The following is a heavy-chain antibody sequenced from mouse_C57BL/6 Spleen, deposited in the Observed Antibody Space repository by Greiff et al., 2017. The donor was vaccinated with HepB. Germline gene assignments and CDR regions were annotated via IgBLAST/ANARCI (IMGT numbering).Heavy chain of an antibody. V-gene: IGHV5-6*02. CDR3: ARHHGSSLYAMDY. CDR1: GFTFSSYG. Sequence: EVMLVESGGDLVKPGGSLKLSCAASGFTFSSYGMSWVRQTPDKRLEWVATISSGGSYTYYPDSLKGRFTISRDNAKNTLYLQMSSLKSEDTAMYYCARHHGSSLYAMDYWGQGTSVTVSS. J-gene: IGHJ4*01. CDR2: ISSGGSYT. D-gene: IGHD1-1*01.